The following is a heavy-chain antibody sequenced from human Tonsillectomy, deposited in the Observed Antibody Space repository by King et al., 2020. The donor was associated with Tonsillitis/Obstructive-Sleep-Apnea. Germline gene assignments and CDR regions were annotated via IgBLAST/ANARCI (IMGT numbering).Heavy chain of an antibody. V-gene: IGHV4-59*01. CDR3: AREGYSYGYVSPYYFDY. CDR1: GGSISSYY. J-gene: IGHJ4*02. Sequence: VQLQESGPGLVKPSETLSLTCTVSGGSISSYYWSWIRQPPGKGLEWIGYIYYSGSTNYNPSLKSRVTISVDTSKNQFSLKLSSVTAADTAVYYCAREGYSYGYVSPYYFDYWGQGTLVTVSS. CDR2: IYYSGST. D-gene: IGHD5-18*01.